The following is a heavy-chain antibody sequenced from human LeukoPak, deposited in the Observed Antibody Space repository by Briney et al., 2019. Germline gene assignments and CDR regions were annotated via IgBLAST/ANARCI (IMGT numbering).Heavy chain of an antibody. CDR1: GYSFTSYW. D-gene: IGHD3-10*01. CDR3: ARGGYYYGSGSYYNVPYNWVDP. J-gene: IGHJ5*02. CDR2: IYPGDSDT. V-gene: IGHV5-51*01. Sequence: PGESLKISCKGSGYSFTSYWIGWVRQMPGKGLEWMGIIYPGDSDTRYSPSFQGQVTISADKSISTAYLQWSSLKASDTAMYYCARGGYYYGSGSYYNVPYNWVDPWGQGTLVTVSS.